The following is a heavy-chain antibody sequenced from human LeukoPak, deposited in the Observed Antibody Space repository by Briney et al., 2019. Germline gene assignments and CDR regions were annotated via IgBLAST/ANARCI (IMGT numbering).Heavy chain of an antibody. J-gene: IGHJ4*02. CDR3: ARDPDVSCGGECFSGCFDY. D-gene: IGHD2-21*01. CDR2: ISSIGSTV. V-gene: IGHV3-48*03. Sequence: GGSLRLSCAASGFSFRTFEMNWVRQAPGKGLEWISYISSIGSTVYYADSVKGRFTISRDNAENSLYLQMDSLRADDTAVYYCARDPDVSCGGECFSGCFDYWGQGTPVTVSS. CDR1: GFSFRTFE.